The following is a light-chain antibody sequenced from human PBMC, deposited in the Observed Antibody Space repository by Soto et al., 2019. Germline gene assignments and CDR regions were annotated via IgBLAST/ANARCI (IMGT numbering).Light chain of an antibody. CDR3: LQYNSYPWA. Sequence: DIQMTQSPSTLSASVGDRVTITCRASQSLSSWLAWYQQKPGKAPKLLIYKASSLESGVPSRFSGSGSGTEFTLTLSSLQPDDFATYYCLQYNSYPWAFGQGTKVEIK. V-gene: IGKV1-5*03. CDR2: KAS. CDR1: QSLSSW. J-gene: IGKJ1*01.